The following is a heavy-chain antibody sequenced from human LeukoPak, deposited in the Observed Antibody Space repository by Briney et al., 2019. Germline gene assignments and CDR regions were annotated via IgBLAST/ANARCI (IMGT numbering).Heavy chain of an antibody. J-gene: IGHJ4*02. CDR2: ISYDGSNK. D-gene: IGHD6-19*01. V-gene: IGHV3-30*04. CDR3: ARGRAWLVRAGTIDY. CDR1: GFTFSSYA. Sequence: GRSLRLSCAASGFTFSSYAMHWVRKAPGRGLEWVAVISYDGSNKYYADSVKGRFTISRDNSKNTLYLQMNSLRAEDTAVYYCARGRAWLVRAGTIDYWGQGTLVTVSS.